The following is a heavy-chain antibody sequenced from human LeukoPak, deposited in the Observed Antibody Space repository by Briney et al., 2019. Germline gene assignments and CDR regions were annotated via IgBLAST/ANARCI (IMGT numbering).Heavy chain of an antibody. Sequence: PSETLFLTCTVSGGSISSYYWSWIRQPPGKGLEWIGYIYYSGSTDYNPSLKSRVTISVDTSKNQFSLKLSSVTAADTAVYYCARVGDSGYDVERRNDAFDIWGQGTMVTVSS. CDR3: ARVGDSGYDVERRNDAFDI. CDR1: GGSISSYY. CDR2: IYYSGST. D-gene: IGHD5-12*01. V-gene: IGHV4-59*01. J-gene: IGHJ3*02.